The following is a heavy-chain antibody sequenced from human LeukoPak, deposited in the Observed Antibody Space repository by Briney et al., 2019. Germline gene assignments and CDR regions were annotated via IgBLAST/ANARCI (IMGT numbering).Heavy chain of an antibody. J-gene: IGHJ4*02. V-gene: IGHV3-23*01. D-gene: IGHD3-10*01. CDR3: AKGPAYYYGSGSYPPDY. CDR1: GFTFSSYA. Sequence: GGSLRLSCAASGFTFSSYAMSWVRQAPGKGLEWVSAISGSGGSTYYADSVKGRFTISRDNSKNTLYLQMNSLRAEDTAVYYCAKGPAYYYGSGSYPPDYWGQGTLVTVSS. CDR2: ISGSGGST.